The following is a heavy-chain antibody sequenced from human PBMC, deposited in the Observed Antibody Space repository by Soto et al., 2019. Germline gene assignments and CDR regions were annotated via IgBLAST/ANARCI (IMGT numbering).Heavy chain of an antibody. J-gene: IGHJ1*01. D-gene: IGHD3-22*01. Sequence: SETLSLTCSVSSDSMNSGGYYWSWIRQHPGKGLEWIGYIYSNGDTYYNPSLKSRVTISVDTSKNQFSLNLTSVTAADTAVYYCARDLDGLHDDTSGPFPRPGWGQGTLVTVSS. CDR2: IYSNGDT. CDR3: ARDLDGLHDDTSGPFPRPG. V-gene: IGHV4-31*03. CDR1: SDSMNSGGYY.